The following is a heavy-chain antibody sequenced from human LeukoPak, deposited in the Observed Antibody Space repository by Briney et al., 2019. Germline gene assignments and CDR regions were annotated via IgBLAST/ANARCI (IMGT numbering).Heavy chain of an antibody. CDR3: AKDFYSSGWPYYFDY. V-gene: IGHV3-74*01. CDR1: GFIFSSYW. CDR2: INSDGSST. D-gene: IGHD6-19*01. J-gene: IGHJ4*02. Sequence: GGSLRLSCAASGFIFSSYWMHWVRQGPGKGLVWVSRINSDGSSTSYADSVKGRFTISRDNAKNSLYLQMNSLRAEDTALYYCAKDFYSSGWPYYFDYWGQGTLATVSS.